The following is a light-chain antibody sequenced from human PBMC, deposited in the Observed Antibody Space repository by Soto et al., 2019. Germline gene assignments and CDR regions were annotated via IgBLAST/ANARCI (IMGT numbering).Light chain of an antibody. CDR2: EVS. J-gene: IGLJ1*01. V-gene: IGLV2-14*01. CDR3: SSYTSSRTYV. CDR1: SSDVGGYNY. Sequence: SVLTQPASVSVSPGQSITISCTGTSSDVGGYNYVSWYQQHPGKAPKLMIYEVSNRPSGVSNRFSGSKSGNTASLTISGLQAEEEADYYCSSYTSSRTYVFGTGTKVTX.